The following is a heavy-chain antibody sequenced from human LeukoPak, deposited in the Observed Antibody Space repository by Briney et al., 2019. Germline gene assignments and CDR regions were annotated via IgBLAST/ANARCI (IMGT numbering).Heavy chain of an antibody. Sequence: GGSLRLSCAASGFTFSSYAMSWVRQAPGKGLEWVSAISGSGGSTYYADSVKGRFTISRDNSKNTLYLQMNSLRAEDTAVYYCARDLGDIAAAGTLYWGQGTLVTVSS. CDR2: ISGSGGST. D-gene: IGHD6-13*01. V-gene: IGHV3-23*01. CDR1: GFTFSSYA. CDR3: ARDLGDIAAAGTLY. J-gene: IGHJ4*02.